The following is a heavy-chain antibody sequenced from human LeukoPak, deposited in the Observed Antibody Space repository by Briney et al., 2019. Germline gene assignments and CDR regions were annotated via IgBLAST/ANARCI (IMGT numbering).Heavy chain of an antibody. V-gene: IGHV1-2*04. Sequence: ASVKVSCKASGYTFTGYFMHWVRQAPGQGLEWMGWINPNSGGTNYAQNFQGWVTMTRDTSITTAYMELSRLRSDDTAVYYCATVGRVVPAAMRAGNWFDPWGQGTLVTVSS. CDR1: GYTFTGYF. D-gene: IGHD2-2*01. J-gene: IGHJ5*02. CDR3: ATVGRVVPAAMRAGNWFDP. CDR2: INPNSGGT.